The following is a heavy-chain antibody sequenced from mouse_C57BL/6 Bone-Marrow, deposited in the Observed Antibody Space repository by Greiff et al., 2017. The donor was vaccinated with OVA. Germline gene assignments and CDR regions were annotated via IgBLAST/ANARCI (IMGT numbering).Heavy chain of an antibody. V-gene: IGHV5-17*01. Sequence: DVKLVESGGGLVKPGGSLKLSCAASGFTFSDYGMHWVRQAPEKGLEWVAYISSGSSTIYYADTVKGRFTISRDNAKNTLFLQMTSLRSEDTAMYYCARGVHYGYAMDYWGQGTSVTVSS. CDR2: ISSGSSTI. J-gene: IGHJ4*01. D-gene: IGHD1-2*01. CDR3: ARGVHYGYAMDY. CDR1: GFTFSDYG.